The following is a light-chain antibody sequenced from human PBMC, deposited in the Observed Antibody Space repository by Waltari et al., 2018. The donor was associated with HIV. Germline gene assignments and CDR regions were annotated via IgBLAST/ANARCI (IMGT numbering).Light chain of an antibody. CDR3: SSYTTTSTIL. CDR1: NSDIGGYNY. J-gene: IGLJ3*02. CDR2: EVT. Sequence: QSALTQPASVSGSPGQSITISSTGTNSDIGGYNYVSWYQQHPGRAPKLLIYEVTHRPSGISYRFSGSKSGNTASMTISGLQAEDEADYYCSSYTTTSTILFGGGTKVTVL. V-gene: IGLV2-14*01.